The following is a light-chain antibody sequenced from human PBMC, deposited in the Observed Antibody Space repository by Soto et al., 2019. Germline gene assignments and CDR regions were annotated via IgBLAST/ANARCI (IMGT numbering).Light chain of an antibody. J-gene: IGKJ1*01. CDR1: QSIRTW. CDR2: QAS. Sequence: DIQMTQSPSTLSASVGDRVTITCRASQSIRTWLAWYQQKPGIAPKLLIYQASSLESGVTSRFSGSGSGTEFTLTISSLQPEDFATYYCQQYNSYRTFGQGTKVEIK. V-gene: IGKV1-5*03. CDR3: QQYNSYRT.